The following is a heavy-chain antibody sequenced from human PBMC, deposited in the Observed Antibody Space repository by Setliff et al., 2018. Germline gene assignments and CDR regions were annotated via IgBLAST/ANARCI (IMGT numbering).Heavy chain of an antibody. CDR3: ARKGISALSGAFDM. CDR2: IYTSGST. J-gene: IGHJ3*02. CDR1: GGSISNYY. Sequence: PSETLFLTCTVSGGSISNYYWSWIRQPAGKGLEWIGRIYTSGSTHYNPSLKSRVTMSVDTSKNQFSLKLSSVTAADTAVYYCARKGISALSGAFDMWGQGTMVTVSS. V-gene: IGHV4-4*07. D-gene: IGHD1-26*01.